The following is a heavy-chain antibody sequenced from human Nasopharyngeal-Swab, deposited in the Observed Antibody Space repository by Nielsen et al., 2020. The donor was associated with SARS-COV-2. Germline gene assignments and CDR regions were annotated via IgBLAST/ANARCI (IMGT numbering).Heavy chain of an antibody. CDR1: GFTFSSYE. Sequence: GESLKISCAASGFTFSSYEMNWVRQAPGKGLEWVAVISYDGSNKYYADSVKGRFTISRDNSKNTLYLQMNSLRAEDTAVYYCARVDYGGNSFGMDVWGQGTTVTVSS. CDR3: ARVDYGGNSFGMDV. CDR2: ISYDGSNK. J-gene: IGHJ6*02. V-gene: IGHV3-30*04. D-gene: IGHD4-23*01.